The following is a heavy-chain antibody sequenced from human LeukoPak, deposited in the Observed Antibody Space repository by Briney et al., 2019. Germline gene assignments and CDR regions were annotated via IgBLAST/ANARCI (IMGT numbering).Heavy chain of an antibody. CDR2: IYHSGNT. CDR1: GGSITTTNW. J-gene: IGHJ5*02. CDR3: ARATYSSESWFDP. Sequence: PSETLSLTCAVSGGSITTTNWWSWVRQPPGKGLEWIGEIYHSGNTNYNPSLKSRVTISVDKSKNQFSLKLTSVTAADTAVYYCARATYSSESWFDPWGQGTLVTVSS. D-gene: IGHD3-22*01. V-gene: IGHV4-4*02.